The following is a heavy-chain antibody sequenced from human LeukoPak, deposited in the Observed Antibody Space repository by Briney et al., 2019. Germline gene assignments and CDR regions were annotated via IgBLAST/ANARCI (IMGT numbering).Heavy chain of an antibody. D-gene: IGHD3-9*01. CDR1: GGSISSYY. CDR2: IYYSGST. J-gene: IGHJ5*02. Sequence: SETLSLTCTVSGGSISSYYWSWIRQPPGKGLEWIGYIYYSGSTNYNPSLKSRVTISVDTSKNQFFLKLSSVTAADTAVYYCARTYYDILTGYYHSWFDPWGQGTLVTVSS. CDR3: ARTYYDILTGYYHSWFDP. V-gene: IGHV4-59*01.